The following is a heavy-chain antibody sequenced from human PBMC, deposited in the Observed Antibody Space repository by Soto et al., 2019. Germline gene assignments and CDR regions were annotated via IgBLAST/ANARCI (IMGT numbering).Heavy chain of an antibody. CDR1: GFTFSNYY. Sequence: GGSLRLSCAASGFTFSNYYMHWVRQAPGKGPVWVSRISSDGTTTTYADSVKGRFTISRDNAKNTLYLQVNSLRAEDTAVYFCARVQHPAYFDYWGQGTPVTVSS. CDR3: ARVQHPAYFDY. V-gene: IGHV3-74*01. CDR2: ISSDGTTT. J-gene: IGHJ4*02.